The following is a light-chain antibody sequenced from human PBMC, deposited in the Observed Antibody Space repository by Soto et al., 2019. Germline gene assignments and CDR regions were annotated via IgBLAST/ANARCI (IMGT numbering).Light chain of an antibody. CDR3: QQYSDSSRS. CDR1: QNIDTW. J-gene: IGKJ1*01. CDR2: TAS. V-gene: IGKV1-5*03. Sequence: QMTQSPSTLSASIGDRITISCRASQNIDTWLAWYQQRPGEAPKLLIYTASNLENGVPSRFSGSGSGTAFTLTISSLQPEDFATYYCQQYSDSSRSFGQGTQVE.